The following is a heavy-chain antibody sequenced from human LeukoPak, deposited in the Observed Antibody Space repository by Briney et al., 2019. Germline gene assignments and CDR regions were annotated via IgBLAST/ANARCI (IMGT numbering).Heavy chain of an antibody. V-gene: IGHV3-15*01. J-gene: IGHJ1*01. Sequence: GGSLRLSCAAPGFIFSNAWMSWVRQAPGKGLEWVGHIKSKTDGGTPDSAAPANGRSTISRDDSTNTLYLQMNSLRAEDTAVYYCANGRPCSGGSCYKYFQHWGQGTLVTVSS. CDR1: GFIFSNAW. D-gene: IGHD2-15*01. CDR3: ANGRPCSGGSCYKYFQH. CDR2: IKSKTDGGTP.